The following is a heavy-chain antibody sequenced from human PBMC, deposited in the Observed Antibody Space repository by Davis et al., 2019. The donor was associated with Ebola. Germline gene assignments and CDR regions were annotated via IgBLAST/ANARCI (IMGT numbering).Heavy chain of an antibody. CDR2: IIPIFGTA. J-gene: IGHJ6*02. V-gene: IGHV1-69*06. CDR1: GGTFSSYA. CDR3: ARTSPPTYYYYGMDV. Sequence: SVKVSCKASGGTFSSYAISWVRQAPGQGLEWMGGIIPIFGTANYAQKFQGRVTITADKSTSTAYMELSSLRSEDTAVYYCARTSPPTYYYYGMDVWGQGATVTVSS.